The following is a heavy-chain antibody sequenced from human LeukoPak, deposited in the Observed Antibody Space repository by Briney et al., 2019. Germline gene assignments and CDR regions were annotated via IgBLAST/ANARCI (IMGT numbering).Heavy chain of an antibody. CDR1: GFTFSSYA. J-gene: IGHJ4*02. CDR3: ATEYNYYDSSGYLDY. D-gene: IGHD3-22*01. Sequence: GGSLRLSCAASGFTFSSYAMSWVRQAPGKGLEWVSAIGGSGGSTYYADSVKGRFTISRDNSKNTLYLQMNSLRAEDTAVYYCATEYNYYDSSGYLDYWGQGTLVTVSS. CDR2: IGGSGGST. V-gene: IGHV3-23*01.